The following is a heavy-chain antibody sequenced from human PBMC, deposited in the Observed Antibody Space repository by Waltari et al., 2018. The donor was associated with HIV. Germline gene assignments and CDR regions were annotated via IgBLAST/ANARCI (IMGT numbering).Heavy chain of an antibody. CDR2: IIPILGIA. V-gene: IGHV1-69*04. CDR3: ARLYYDSSGYYRPAEYFQH. D-gene: IGHD3-22*01. CDR1: GGTFSSYA. Sequence: QVQLVQSGAEVKKPGSSVKVSCKASGGTFSSYAITWVRQAPGDGLEWMGRIIPILGIANYAQKFQGRVTITADKSTSTAYMELSSLRSEDTAVYYCARLYYDSSGYYRPAEYFQHWGQGTLVTVSS. J-gene: IGHJ1*01.